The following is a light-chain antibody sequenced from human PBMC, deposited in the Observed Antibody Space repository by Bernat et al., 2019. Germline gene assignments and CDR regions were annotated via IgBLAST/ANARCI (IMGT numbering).Light chain of an antibody. CDR1: HDTSTW. Sequence: DIQMTQSPSSVSASVGDSVTITCRASHDTSTWVAWYQQKPGNAHRLLITAASILQYVVPSRLSGSGSGTEFTLTIRSRPPEDSSTYFCPQANSFPRSFGPGTTVEIK. V-gene: IGKV1-12*01. J-gene: IGKJ3*01. CDR2: AAS. CDR3: PQANSFPRS.